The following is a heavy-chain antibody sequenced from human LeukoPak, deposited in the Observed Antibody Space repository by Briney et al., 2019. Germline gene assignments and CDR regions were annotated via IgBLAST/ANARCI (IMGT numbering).Heavy chain of an antibody. CDR1: GYTFTSYD. J-gene: IGHJ5*02. V-gene: IGHV1-8*03. Sequence: GASVKVSCKASGYTFTSYDINWVRQATGQGLEWMGWMNPNSGNTGYAQKFQGRVTITRNTSISTAYMELSSLRAEDTAVYYCARVIDYYDNWFDPWGQGTLVTVSS. CDR2: MNPNSGNT. D-gene: IGHD3-22*01. CDR3: ARVIDYYDNWFDP.